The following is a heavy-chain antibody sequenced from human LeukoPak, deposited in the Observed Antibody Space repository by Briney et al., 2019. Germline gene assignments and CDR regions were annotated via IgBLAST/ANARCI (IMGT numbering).Heavy chain of an antibody. CDR2: ISPNSGVT. V-gene: IGHV1-2*02. CDR1: GYTFIDFY. CDR3: ARWGGVQFDS. D-gene: IGHD2-8*01. J-gene: IGHJ5*01. Sequence: ASVKVSCKASGYTFIDFYINWVRQAPGQGIEWMGWISPNSGVTNYAQKFQGRVTLTRDTSVTTAYMELTSLTSDDTAVYYCARWGGVQFDSWGQGTLVTVSS.